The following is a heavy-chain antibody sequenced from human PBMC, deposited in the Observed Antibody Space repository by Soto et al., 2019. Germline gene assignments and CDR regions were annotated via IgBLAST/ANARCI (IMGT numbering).Heavy chain of an antibody. CDR3: ARDPGTRSDY. D-gene: IGHD3-10*01. CDR2: INPSGGST. V-gene: IGHV1-46*01. CDR1: GYTLTELS. Sequence: ASVKVSCKVSGYTLTELSMHWVRQAPGQGLEWMGIINPSGGSTSYAQKFQGRVTMTRDTSTSTVYMELSSLRSEDTAVYYCARDPGTRSDYWGQGTLVTVSS. J-gene: IGHJ4*02.